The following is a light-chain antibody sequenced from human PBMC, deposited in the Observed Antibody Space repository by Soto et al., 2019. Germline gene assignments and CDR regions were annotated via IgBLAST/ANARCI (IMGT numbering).Light chain of an antibody. CDR3: AAWDDGLNAYV. V-gene: IGLV1-36*01. CDR2: YDD. J-gene: IGLJ1*01. CDR1: SSNIGNNA. Sequence: QSVLTQPPSVSEAPRQMVTISCSGSSSNIGNNAVIWYQQLPGKAPKLLIYYDDLLPSGVSDRFSGSKSGISASLAISGLQSEDEADYYCAAWDDGLNAYVFGTGTKLTVL.